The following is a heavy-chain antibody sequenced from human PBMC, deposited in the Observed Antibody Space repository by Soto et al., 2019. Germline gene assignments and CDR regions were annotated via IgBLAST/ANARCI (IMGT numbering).Heavy chain of an antibody. CDR3: ARGPLVVLNYFES. J-gene: IGHJ4*01. CDR2: IFPLTDIP. V-gene: IGHV1-69*04. Sequence: SVKVSCKASGGTFRNYPINWVRQAPGQGLEWMGSIFPLTDIPDYAQNFQARLTISADKSTSTAYMELSSLTSDDTAMYFCARGPLVVLNYFESWSQGTLVTVSS. CDR1: GGTFRNYP.